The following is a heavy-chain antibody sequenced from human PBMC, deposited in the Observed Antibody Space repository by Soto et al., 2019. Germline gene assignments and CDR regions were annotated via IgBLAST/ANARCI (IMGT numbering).Heavy chain of an antibody. CDR2: VFHNGHA. D-gene: IGHD6-19*01. J-gene: IGHJ4*02. Sequence: LSLTCAVSGDSLITNNWWSWVRQTPGKGLEWIGEVFHNGHANYNPSLRSRVTMSIDTSKNQYSLQLTSVTAADTAIYYCARDAAVPGESDRFDYWGQGALVTVSS. CDR1: GDSLITNNW. CDR3: ARDAAVPGESDRFDY. V-gene: IGHV4-4*02.